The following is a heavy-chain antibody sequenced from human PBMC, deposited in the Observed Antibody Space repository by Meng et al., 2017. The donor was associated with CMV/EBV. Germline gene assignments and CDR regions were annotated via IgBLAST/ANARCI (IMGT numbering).Heavy chain of an antibody. CDR2: VNHSGST. CDR1: GGSFSGYY. V-gene: IGHV4-34*01. D-gene: IGHD3-3*01. J-gene: IGHJ5*02. CDR3: ARAWRYDFWSGYPRMGNWFDP. Sequence: SETLSLTCAVYGGSFSGYYWSWIRQPPGKGPEWIGEVNHSGSTNYNPSLKSRVTISVDTSKNQFSLKLSSVTAADTAVYYCARAWRYDFWSGYPRMGNWFDPWGQGTLVTVSS.